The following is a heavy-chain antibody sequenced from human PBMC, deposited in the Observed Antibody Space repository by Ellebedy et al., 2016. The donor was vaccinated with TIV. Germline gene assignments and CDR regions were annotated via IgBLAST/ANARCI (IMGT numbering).Heavy chain of an antibody. CDR3: AARYCGGGTCYSFFDS. J-gene: IGHJ4*02. CDR2: MNPSSGNT. CDR1: GYTFTSYD. D-gene: IGHD2-15*01. V-gene: IGHV1-8*01. Sequence: AASVKVSCKASGYTFTSYDINWVRQASGQGLEWMGWMNPSSGNTGYAQKFQGRVTITRDTSASTAYMELSSLRSEDTAVYYCAARYCGGGTCYSFFDSWGQGTLVTVSS.